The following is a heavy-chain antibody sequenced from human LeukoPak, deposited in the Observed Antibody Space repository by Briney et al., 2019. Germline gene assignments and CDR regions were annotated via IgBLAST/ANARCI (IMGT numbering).Heavy chain of an antibody. D-gene: IGHD5-12*01. J-gene: IGHJ3*02. CDR3: ERDGDSGCASPFDI. Sequence: PGGSLRLSCAASGSTFSTYEMAWVRQAPGKGLEWVALIGRSVGYISYADSVKAQFTIPRNTAKTSRYLQMNSLRAEETAVYYCERDGDSGCASPFDIWGQGTMVTVSS. V-gene: IGHV3-48*03. CDR2: IGRSVGYI. CDR1: GSTFSTYE.